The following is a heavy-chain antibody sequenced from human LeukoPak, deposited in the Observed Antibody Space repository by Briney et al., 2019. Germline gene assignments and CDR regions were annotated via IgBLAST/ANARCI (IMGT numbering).Heavy chain of an antibody. CDR2: ISTQSGNT. Sequence: ASVKVSCEASGYTLTSYGINWMRQAPRQGLEWMGWISTQSGNTNYAQKVQGRLTLTTDRSTNTAYMELRSLRSDDTAVYYCARDGLVVINYFDYWGQGTLVTVSS. D-gene: IGHD3-22*01. CDR3: ARDGLVVINYFDY. CDR1: GYTLTSYG. J-gene: IGHJ4*02. V-gene: IGHV1-18*01.